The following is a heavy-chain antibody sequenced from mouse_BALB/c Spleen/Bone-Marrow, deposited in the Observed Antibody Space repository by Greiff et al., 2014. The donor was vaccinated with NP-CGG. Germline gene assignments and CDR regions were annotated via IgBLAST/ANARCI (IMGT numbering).Heavy chain of an antibody. CDR1: GFNIKDTY. CDR3: ARNGNYGAWFAY. Sequence: EVQLQQSGAELVKPGASVKLSCTASGFNIKDTYMHWVKQRPEQGLEWIGRIDPANGNTKYDPKFQGKATITADTSPNTAYLQLSSLTSEDTAVYYCARNGNYGAWFAYWSQGTLVTVSA. J-gene: IGHJ3*01. V-gene: IGHV14-3*02. CDR2: IDPANGNT. D-gene: IGHD2-1*01.